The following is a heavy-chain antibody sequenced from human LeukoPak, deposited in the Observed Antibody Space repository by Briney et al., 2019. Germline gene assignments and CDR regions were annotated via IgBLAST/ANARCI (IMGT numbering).Heavy chain of an antibody. CDR2: IKSKTDGGTT. CDR1: EFTINDAW. Sequence: KPGGSLRLSCAASEFTINDAWMSWVRQAPGKGLEWVGRIKSKTDGGTTEYAAPVKGRFTTSRDESKNTLYLQMNSLKTEDTAMYYCSSWGSTPGVSSDDYWGQGTLVTVSS. J-gene: IGHJ4*02. CDR3: SSWGSTPGVSSDDY. V-gene: IGHV3-15*01. D-gene: IGHD6-6*01.